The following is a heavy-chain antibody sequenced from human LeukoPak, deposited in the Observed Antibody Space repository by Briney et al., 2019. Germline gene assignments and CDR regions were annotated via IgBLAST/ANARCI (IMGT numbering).Heavy chain of an antibody. J-gene: IGHJ4*02. Sequence: SETLSLTCTVSGDSISSYYWSWMRQPAGKGLEWLGRIYASGSTNYNPSLKSRVTMSVDTSKNQFSLKLSSVTAADTAVYYCARGRTPTTGDYWGQGTLVTVSS. D-gene: IGHD1-26*01. CDR3: ARGRTPTTGDY. CDR2: IYASGST. V-gene: IGHV4-4*07. CDR1: GDSISSYY.